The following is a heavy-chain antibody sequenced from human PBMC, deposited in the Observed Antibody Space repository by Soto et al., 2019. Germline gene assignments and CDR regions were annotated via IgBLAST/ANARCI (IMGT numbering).Heavy chain of an antibody. CDR3: ARSIFREYSSGWSPEYVYFQH. CDR1: GFTFSDYY. CDR2: ISSSGSTI. J-gene: IGHJ1*01. Sequence: QVQLVESGGGLVKPGGSLRLSCAASGFTFSDYYMSWIRQAPGKGLEWVSYISSSGSTIYYADSVKGRFTISRDNAKNSLYLQMNSLRAEDTAVYYCARSIFREYSSGWSPEYVYFQHWGQGTLVTVSS. D-gene: IGHD6-19*01. V-gene: IGHV3-11*01.